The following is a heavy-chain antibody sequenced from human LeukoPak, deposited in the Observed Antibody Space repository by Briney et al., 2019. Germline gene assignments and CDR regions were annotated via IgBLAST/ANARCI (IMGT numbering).Heavy chain of an antibody. CDR3: ARDSAARSDL. D-gene: IGHD2-15*01. Sequence: SETLSLTCTVSGGSISGHHWSWIRQPPGKELEWIGYIYYNGGTSYNPSPKSRVTISVDTSKNQFSLHLNAVTAADTAVYYCARDSAARSDLWGRGTLVTVAS. V-gene: IGHV4-59*11. CDR1: GGSISGHH. J-gene: IGHJ2*01. CDR2: IYYNGGT.